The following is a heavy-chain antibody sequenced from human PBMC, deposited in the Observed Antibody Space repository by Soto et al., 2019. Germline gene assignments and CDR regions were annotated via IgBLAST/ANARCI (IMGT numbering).Heavy chain of an antibody. V-gene: IGHV3-30-3*01. Sequence: QVQLVESGGGVVQPGRSLRLSCAASGFTFSSYAMHWVRQAPGKGLEWVAVISYDGSNKYYADSVKGRFTISRDNSKNXXXXXXXXXXXXXXXXXXXXXXXXXXXXXXXXXGQGTLVTVSS. CDR3: XXXXXXXXXXXXX. J-gene: IGHJ4*02. CDR1: GFTFSSYA. CDR2: ISYDGSNK.